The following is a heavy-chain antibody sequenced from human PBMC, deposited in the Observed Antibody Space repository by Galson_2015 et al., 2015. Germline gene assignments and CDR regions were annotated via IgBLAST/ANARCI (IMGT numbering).Heavy chain of an antibody. Sequence: SCKASGYTFTSYGISWVRQAPGQGLEWMGWISAYNGNTNYAQKLQGRVTMTTDTSTSTAYMELRSLRSEDTAVYYCARGYCSGGSCYYAYYYYMDVWGKGTTVTVSS. D-gene: IGHD2-15*01. CDR2: ISAYNGNT. CDR3: ARGYCSGGSCYYAYYYYMDV. V-gene: IGHV1-18*01. J-gene: IGHJ6*03. CDR1: GYTFTSYG.